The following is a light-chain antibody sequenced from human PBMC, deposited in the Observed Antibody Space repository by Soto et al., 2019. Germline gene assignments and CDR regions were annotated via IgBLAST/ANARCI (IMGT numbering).Light chain of an antibody. CDR2: EVN. J-gene: IGLJ1*01. CDR1: SSDVGGYNY. CDR3: NSYTGWIYV. Sequence: QSALTQPPSASGSPGQSVTISCTGTSSDVGGYNYVSWYQHHPGKAPKLIIFEVNKRPSGVPDRFSGSKFGNTASLTVSGLQAEDEADYYCNSYTGWIYVFSTGTKVTVL. V-gene: IGLV2-8*01.